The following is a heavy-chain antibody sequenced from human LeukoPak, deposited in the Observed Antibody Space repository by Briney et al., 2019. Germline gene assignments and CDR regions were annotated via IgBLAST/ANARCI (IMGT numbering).Heavy chain of an antibody. D-gene: IGHD2-15*01. V-gene: IGHV4-59*01. CDR1: GGSISSYY. CDR3: SRAPLGVDWFDP. CDR2: IYYSGST. Sequence: SETLSLTCTVSGGSISSYYWSWIRQPPGKGLEWIGYIYYSGSTNYNPSLKSRVTITVDTSKNQFSLKLSSVTAADTAVFYRSRAPLGVDWFDPRGQGTLVTVSS. J-gene: IGHJ5*02.